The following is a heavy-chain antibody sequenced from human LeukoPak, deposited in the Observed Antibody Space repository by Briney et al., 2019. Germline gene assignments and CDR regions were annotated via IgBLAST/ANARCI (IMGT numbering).Heavy chain of an antibody. D-gene: IGHD2-15*01. Sequence: ASVKVSCKASGYTFTGYYMHWVRQAPGQGLEWMGWINPNSGGTNYAQKYQGWVTMTRDTSISTAYMELSRPRSDDTAVYYCAREAWSGYCSGGSCYSCGMDVWGKGTTVTVST. V-gene: IGHV1-2*04. CDR1: GYTFTGYY. CDR3: AREAWSGYCSGGSCYSCGMDV. CDR2: INPNSGGT. J-gene: IGHJ6*04.